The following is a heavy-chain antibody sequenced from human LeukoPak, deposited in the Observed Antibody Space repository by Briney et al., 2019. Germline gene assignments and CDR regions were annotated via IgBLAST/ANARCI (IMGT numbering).Heavy chain of an antibody. J-gene: IGHJ5*02. V-gene: IGHV4-4*07. Sequence: SETLSLTCTVSGGSISSYYWSWIRQPAGKGLEWIGRIYTSGSTNYNPSLKSRVTMSVDTSKNQFSLKLSSVTAADTAVYYCARGLYYYDSSGYLNWFDPWGQGTLVTVSS. CDR1: GGSISSYY. D-gene: IGHD3-22*01. CDR2: IYTSGST. CDR3: ARGLYYYDSSGYLNWFDP.